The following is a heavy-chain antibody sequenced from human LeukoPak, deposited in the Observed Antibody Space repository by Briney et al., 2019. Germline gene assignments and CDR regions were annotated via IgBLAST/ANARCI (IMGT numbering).Heavy chain of an antibody. D-gene: IGHD5-18*01. J-gene: IGHJ6*03. CDR1: GGSISSSSHS. Sequence: SETLSLTCSVSGGSISSSSHSWGWIRQSPGKGLEWIGSIYYSGSTFYNPSLKSRVTISVDTSKNQFSLKLTSVTAADTAVYYCARTTEGGYTYGYFYYYYMDVWGKGTTVTISS. CDR2: IYYSGST. V-gene: IGHV4-39*07. CDR3: ARTTEGGYTYGYFYYYYMDV.